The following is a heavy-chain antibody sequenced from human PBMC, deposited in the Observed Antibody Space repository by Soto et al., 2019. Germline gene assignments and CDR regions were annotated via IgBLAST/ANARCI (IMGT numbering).Heavy chain of an antibody. D-gene: IGHD3-9*01. V-gene: IGHV1-18*01. J-gene: IGHJ6*02. CDR2: ISAYNGNT. Sequence: GASVKVSCKASGCTFTSYGISWVRQAPGQGLEWMGWISAYNGNTNYAQKLQGRVTMTTDTSTSTAYMELRSLRSDDTAVYYCARDTYYDILTGYSMVEYYYYGMDVWGQGTTVTVSS. CDR1: GCTFTSYG. CDR3: ARDTYYDILTGYSMVEYYYYGMDV.